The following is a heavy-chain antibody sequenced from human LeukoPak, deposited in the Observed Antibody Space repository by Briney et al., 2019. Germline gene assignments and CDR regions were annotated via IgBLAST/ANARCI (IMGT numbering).Heavy chain of an antibody. CDR3: ARDFRESQIDY. Sequence: SETLSLTCTVSGGPISSSSYYWGWIRQPPGKGLEWIGSIYYSGSTYYNPSLKSRVTISVDTSKNQFSLKLSSVTAADTAVYYCARDFRESQIDYWGQGTLVTVSS. CDR2: IYYSGST. CDR1: GGPISSSSYY. J-gene: IGHJ4*02. V-gene: IGHV4-39*07.